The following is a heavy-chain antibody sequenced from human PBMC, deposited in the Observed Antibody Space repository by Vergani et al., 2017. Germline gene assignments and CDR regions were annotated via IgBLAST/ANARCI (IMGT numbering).Heavy chain of an antibody. Sequence: QVQLVQSGAEVKKPGSSVKVSSKASGGTFSSYAISWVRQAPGQGLEWMGGIIPIFGTANYAQKLQGRVTITADKSTSTAYMELSSLRSEDTAVYYCARASTSYTAMVHFDYWGQGTLVTVSS. CDR3: ARASTSYTAMVHFDY. J-gene: IGHJ4*02. CDR1: GGTFSSYA. V-gene: IGHV1-69*14. D-gene: IGHD5-18*01. CDR2: IIPIFGTA.